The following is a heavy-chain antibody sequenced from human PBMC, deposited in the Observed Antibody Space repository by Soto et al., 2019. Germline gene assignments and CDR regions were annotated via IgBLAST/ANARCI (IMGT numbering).Heavy chain of an antibody. J-gene: IGHJ4*02. V-gene: IGHV5-10-1*01. CDR2: IDPSDSQT. CDR1: GYSFAGYW. Sequence: PGESLNISFKGSGYSFAGYWITWVRQKPGKGLEWMGRIDPSDSQTYYSPSFRGHVTISVTKSITTVFLQWSSLRASDTAMYYCARQIYDSDTGPNFKYYFDSWGQGTPVTVS. D-gene: IGHD3-22*01. CDR3: ARQIYDSDTGPNFKYYFDS.